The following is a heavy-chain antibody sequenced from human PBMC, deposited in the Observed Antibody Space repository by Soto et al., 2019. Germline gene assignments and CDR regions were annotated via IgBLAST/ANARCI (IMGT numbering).Heavy chain of an antibody. CDR2: INPNSGGT. J-gene: IGHJ4*02. D-gene: IGHD5-18*01. V-gene: IGHV1-2*04. CDR3: ARNKNPIQLNYFDY. Sequence: ASVKVFCKASGYTFTGYYMHWVRQAPGQGLEWMGWINPNSGGTNYAQKFQGWVTMTRDTSISTAYMELSRLRSDDTAVYYCARNKNPIQLNYFDYWGQGTLVPVSP. CDR1: GYTFTGYY.